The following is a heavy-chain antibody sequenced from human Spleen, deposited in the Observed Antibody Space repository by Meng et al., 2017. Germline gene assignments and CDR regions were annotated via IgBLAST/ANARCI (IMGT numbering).Heavy chain of an antibody. Sequence: GGSLRLSCAASGFTFSSYAMHWVRQAPGKGLEYVSAISSNGGSTYYADSVKGRFTISRDNAKNSLYLQMNSLRAEDTAVYYCARAAGDYWGQGTLVTVSS. V-gene: IGHV3-64*04. CDR3: ARAAGDY. J-gene: IGHJ4*02. CDR1: GFTFSSYA. CDR2: ISSNGGST.